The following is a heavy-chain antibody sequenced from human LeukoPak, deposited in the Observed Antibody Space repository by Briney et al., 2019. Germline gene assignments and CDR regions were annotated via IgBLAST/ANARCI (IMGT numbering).Heavy chain of an antibody. D-gene: IGHD3-10*01. Sequence: GGSLRLSCAASGFTFSSYWMHWVRQAPGKGLVWVSRISSDGSGSSYADSVEGRFTISRDNAKNTLYLQMNSLRAEDTAVYYCARRREVINDAFDIWGQGTMVTVSS. V-gene: IGHV3-74*01. J-gene: IGHJ3*02. CDR2: ISSDGSGS. CDR1: GFTFSSYW. CDR3: ARRREVINDAFDI.